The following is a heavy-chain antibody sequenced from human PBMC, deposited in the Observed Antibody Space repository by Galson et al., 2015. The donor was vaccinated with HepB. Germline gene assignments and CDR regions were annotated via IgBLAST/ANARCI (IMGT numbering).Heavy chain of an antibody. Sequence: SLRLSCAASGFTFSSYSMNWVRQAPGKGLEWVSSISSSSSYIYYADSVKGRFTISRDNAKNSLYLQMNSLRAEDTAVYYCARVDPDCGGDCSPFDYWGQGTLVTVSS. CDR3: ARVDPDCGGDCSPFDY. D-gene: IGHD2-21*01. CDR2: ISSSSSYI. V-gene: IGHV3-21*01. J-gene: IGHJ4*02. CDR1: GFTFSSYS.